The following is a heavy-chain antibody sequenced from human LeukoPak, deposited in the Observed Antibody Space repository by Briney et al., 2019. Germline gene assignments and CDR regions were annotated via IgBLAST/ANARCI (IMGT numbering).Heavy chain of an antibody. CDR1: GGSISSYY. CDR3: ARVVGSGYRGNWFDP. Sequence: SETLSLTCTVSGGSISSYYWSWIRQPPGKGLEWIGYIYYSGSTNYNPSLKSRVTISVDTSKNQFSLKLSPVTAADTAVYYCARVVGSGYRGNWFDPWGQGTLVTVSS. J-gene: IGHJ5*02. D-gene: IGHD3-10*01. V-gene: IGHV4-59*01. CDR2: IYYSGST.